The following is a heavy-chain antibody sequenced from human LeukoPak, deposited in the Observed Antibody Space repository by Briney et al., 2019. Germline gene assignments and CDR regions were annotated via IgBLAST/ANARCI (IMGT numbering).Heavy chain of an antibody. J-gene: IGHJ3*02. CDR2: IYYSGST. CDR1: GGSISTYY. CDR3: ARSKWGYAFDI. Sequence: SETLSLTCTVSGGSISTYYWSWIRQPPGKGLEWIGYIYYSGSTNYNPSFKSRVTISVDASKNQFSLKLSSVTAADTAVYYCARSKWGYAFDIWGQGTMVTVSS. D-gene: IGHD7-27*01. V-gene: IGHV4-59*01.